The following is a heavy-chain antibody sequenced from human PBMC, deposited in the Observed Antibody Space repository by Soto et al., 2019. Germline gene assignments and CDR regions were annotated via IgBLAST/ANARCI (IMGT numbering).Heavy chain of an antibody. Sequence: QVQLQQWGAGLLKPSETLSLTCAVYGGSFSGYYWSWIRQHPGKGLEWIGEINHSGSTNYNPSLKSRVTISVDTSKNQFSLKLSSVTAADTAVYYCARTLGYCSGGSCYTLDYWGQGTLVTVSS. J-gene: IGHJ4*02. CDR3: ARTLGYCSGGSCYTLDY. CDR1: GGSFSGYY. CDR2: INHSGST. V-gene: IGHV4-34*01. D-gene: IGHD2-15*01.